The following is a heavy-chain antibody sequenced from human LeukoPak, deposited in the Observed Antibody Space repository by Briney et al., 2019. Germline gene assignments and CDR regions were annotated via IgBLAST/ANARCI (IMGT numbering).Heavy chain of an antibody. V-gene: IGHV3-30*07. Sequence: GGSLRLSCAASGFSFSAYAMHWVRQAPGKGLEWVAIISSDGNDRYYADSVRGRFAISRDNSRNTLYLQMNSLRVEDTAIYYCAKNYGSGTYYDNWGQGTLVTVSS. D-gene: IGHD3-10*01. CDR1: GFSFSAYA. CDR2: ISSDGNDR. J-gene: IGHJ4*02. CDR3: AKNYGSGTYYDN.